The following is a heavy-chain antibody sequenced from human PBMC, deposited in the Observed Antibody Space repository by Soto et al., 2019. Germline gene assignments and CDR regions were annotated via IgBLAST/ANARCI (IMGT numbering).Heavy chain of an antibody. CDR2: IRSKAYGETT. D-gene: IGHD6-13*01. J-gene: IGHJ6*02. CDR3: SSGAAADFYYGMDV. CDR1: GFTFGDYS. V-gene: IGHV3-49*03. Sequence: LRLSCTTSGFTFGDYSMSWFRQAPGKGLEWVGLIRSKAYGETTEYAASVTGRFTISRDDYKSTAYLQMNSLKTEDTGVYYCSSGAAADFYYGMDVWGQGTTVTVSS.